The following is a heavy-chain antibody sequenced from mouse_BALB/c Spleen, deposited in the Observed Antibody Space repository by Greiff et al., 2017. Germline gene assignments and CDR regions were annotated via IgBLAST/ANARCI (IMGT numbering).Heavy chain of an antibody. CDR2: IYPGSGST. Sequence: QVQLQQPGAELVKPGTSVKLSCKASGYNFTSYWINWVKLRPGQGLEWIGDIYPGSGSTNYNEKFKSKATLTVDTSSSTAYMQLSSLASEDSALYYCASSYYRYDDYAMDYWGQGTSVTVSS. D-gene: IGHD2-14*01. CDR3: ASSYYRYDDYAMDY. J-gene: IGHJ4*01. CDR1: GYNFTSYW. V-gene: IGHV1-55*01.